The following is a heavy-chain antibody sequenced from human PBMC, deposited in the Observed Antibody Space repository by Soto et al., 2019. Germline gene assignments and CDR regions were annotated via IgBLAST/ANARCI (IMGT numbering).Heavy chain of an antibody. CDR3: VRDMRSQGWIDP. CDR1: GGSISSGGYS. CDR2: IYHSGST. D-gene: IGHD2-2*01. J-gene: IGHJ5*02. Sequence: ASETLSLTCTVSGGSISSGGYSWSWIRQPPGKGLEWIGYIYHSGSTYYNPSLKSRVTISVDTSKNQFSLKLSSVTAADTAVYYCVRDMRSQGWIDPWGQGTLVTVSS. V-gene: IGHV4-30-2*05.